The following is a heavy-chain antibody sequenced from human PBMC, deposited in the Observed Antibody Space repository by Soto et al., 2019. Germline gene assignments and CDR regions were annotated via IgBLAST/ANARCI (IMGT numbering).Heavy chain of an antibody. CDR1: GGSISSYY. V-gene: IGHV4-4*07. J-gene: IGHJ6*02. D-gene: IGHD6-13*01. Sequence: SETLSLTCTVSGGSISSYYWSWIRQPAGKGLEWIGRIYTSGSTNYNPSLKSRVTMSVDTSKNQFSLKLSSVTAADTAVYYCARDRIAAAGTYYYYYGMDVWGQGTTVTVSS. CDR2: IYTSGST. CDR3: ARDRIAAAGTYYYYYGMDV.